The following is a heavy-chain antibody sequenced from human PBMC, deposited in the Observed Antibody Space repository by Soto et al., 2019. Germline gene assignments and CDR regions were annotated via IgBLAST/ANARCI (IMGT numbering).Heavy chain of an antibody. CDR3: ATWGAFGLTMARGAVIRGACDS. J-gene: IGHJ3*02. CDR2: FDPEDGET. D-gene: IGHD3-10*01. CDR1: GYTLTELS. V-gene: IGHV1-24*01. Sequence: ASVKVSCKVSGYTLTELSMHWVRQAPGKGLEWMGGFDPEDGETIYAQKFQGRVTMTEDTSTDTAYMELSSLRSEDTAVYYCATWGAFGLTMARGAVIRGACDSWGQGXMVTV.